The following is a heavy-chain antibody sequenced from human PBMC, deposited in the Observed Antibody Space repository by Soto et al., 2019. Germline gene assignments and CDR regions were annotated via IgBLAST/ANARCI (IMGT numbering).Heavy chain of an antibody. V-gene: IGHV4-61*03. Sequence: QVQLQESGPGLVKPSETLSLTCTVSGDSVSSGSYFWSWIRQPPGKALEWIGYMSYSGSTNYNPSLKSRVTISVDTSKKYLSLKLTSVTAADTAVYYCVRDTAGRYFDYAFDIWGQGTMVTVSS. D-gene: IGHD3-9*01. CDR3: VRDTAGRYFDYAFDI. J-gene: IGHJ3*02. CDR1: GDSVSSGSYF. CDR2: MSYSGST.